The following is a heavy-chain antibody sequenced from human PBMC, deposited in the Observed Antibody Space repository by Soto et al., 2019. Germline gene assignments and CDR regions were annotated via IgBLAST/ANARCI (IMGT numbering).Heavy chain of an antibody. CDR3: ARHYYYANHYYYAMDV. D-gene: IGHD3-22*01. CDR1: GASISSSNG. V-gene: IGHV4-4*02. Sequence: QVQLQESGPGLVRPSGTLSLTCAVSGASISSSNGWSWVRHPPGTGLEWIGDIYHDGSTNRNPSLKSRATISVDKSKNQFSLRLTSVTAADTAVYYCARHYYYANHYYYAMDVWGQGTTVTVSS. CDR2: IYHDGST. J-gene: IGHJ6*02.